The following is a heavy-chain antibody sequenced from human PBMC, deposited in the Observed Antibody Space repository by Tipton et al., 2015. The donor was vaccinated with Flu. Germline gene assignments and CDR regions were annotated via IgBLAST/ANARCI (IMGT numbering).Heavy chain of an antibody. J-gene: IGHJ4*02. Sequence: SLRLSCAASGFTFSSYDMHWVRQAPGKGLEYVSSISTNGGGTYYADSAKGGFIISRDNSKNTLYLQMGSLRAEDMAVYYCAREGPMVQGIITTTGFDSWGQGTLVTVSS. D-gene: IGHD3-10*01. CDR3: AREGPMVQGIITTTGFDS. CDR1: GFTFSSYD. CDR2: ISTNGGGT. V-gene: IGHV3-64*02.